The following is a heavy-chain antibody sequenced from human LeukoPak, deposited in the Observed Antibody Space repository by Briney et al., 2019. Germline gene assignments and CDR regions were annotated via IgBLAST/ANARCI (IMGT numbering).Heavy chain of an antibody. J-gene: IGHJ6*02. D-gene: IGHD4-23*01. CDR1: GYTFTNYD. CDR2: MNPNSGNT. CDR3: ARGVPVVTDYYYGMDV. Sequence: GASVKVSCKASGYTFTNYDINWVRQATGQGLEWMGWMNPNSGNTGYAQKFQGRVTMTRNTSISTAYMELSSLRSEDTAVYYCARGVPVVTDYYYGMDVWGQGTTVTVSS. V-gene: IGHV1-8*01.